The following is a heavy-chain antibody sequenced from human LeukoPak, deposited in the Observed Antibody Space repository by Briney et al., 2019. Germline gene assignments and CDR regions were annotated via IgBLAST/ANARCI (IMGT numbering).Heavy chain of an antibody. V-gene: IGHV3-21*01. CDR3: GVRSSSWYNNFDY. Sequence: PGGSLRLSCAASGFTFSSYSMNWVRQAPGKGLEWVSSISSSSSYIYYADSVKGRFTISRDNAKNSLSLQMNSLRAEDTAVYYCGVRSSSWYNNFDYWGQGTLVTVSS. J-gene: IGHJ4*02. CDR1: GFTFSSYS. CDR2: ISSSSSYI. D-gene: IGHD6-13*01.